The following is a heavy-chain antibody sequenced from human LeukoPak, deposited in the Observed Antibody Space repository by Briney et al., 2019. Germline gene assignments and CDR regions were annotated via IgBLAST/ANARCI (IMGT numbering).Heavy chain of an antibody. D-gene: IGHD6-19*01. V-gene: IGHV4-39*01. CDR1: GGPISSSSYY. CDR3: ASAYSSGWYGTVDY. CDR2: IYYSGST. J-gene: IGHJ4*02. Sequence: SETLSLTCTVSGGPISSSSYYWGWIRQPPGKGLEWIGSIYYSGSTYYNPSLKSRVTISVDTSKNQFSLKLSSVTAADTAVYYCASAYSSGWYGTVDYWGQGTLVTVSS.